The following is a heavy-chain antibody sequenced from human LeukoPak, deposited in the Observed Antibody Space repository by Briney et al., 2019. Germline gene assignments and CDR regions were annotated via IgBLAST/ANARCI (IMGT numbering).Heavy chain of an antibody. CDR1: GFTLNNYA. CDR3: ARGYCSGRSCYMWYSDY. Sequence: PGGSLRLSCAASGFTLNNYAMSWVRQAPGKGLEWVSAISGSGGSTYYADSVKGRFTISRDNSKNTVYLQMNSLRAEDTAVYYRARGYCSGRSCYMWYSDYWGQGTLVTVSS. CDR2: ISGSGGST. J-gene: IGHJ4*02. D-gene: IGHD2-15*01. V-gene: IGHV3-23*01.